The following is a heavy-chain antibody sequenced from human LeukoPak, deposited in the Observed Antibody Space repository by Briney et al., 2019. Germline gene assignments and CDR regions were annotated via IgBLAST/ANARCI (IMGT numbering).Heavy chain of an antibody. Sequence: ASVKVSCKASGYTFTGYYMHWVRQAPGQGLEWMGWINPNSGGTNYAQKFQGRVTMTRDTSISTAYMELSRLRSDDTAVYYCARDAIVAGATWYYYYYMDVWGKGTTVTVSS. D-gene: IGHD5-12*01. J-gene: IGHJ6*03. V-gene: IGHV1-2*02. CDR3: ARDAIVAGATWYYYYYMDV. CDR1: GYTFTGYY. CDR2: INPNSGGT.